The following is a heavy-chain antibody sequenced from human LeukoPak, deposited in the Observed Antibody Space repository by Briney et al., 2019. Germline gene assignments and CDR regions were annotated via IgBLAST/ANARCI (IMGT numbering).Heavy chain of an antibody. CDR3: ARDHLWGSRYFDL. V-gene: IGHV1-18*01. D-gene: IGHD7-27*01. CDR2: ISAYNGNT. CDR1: GYTFTSYG. Sequence: VASVKVSCKASGYTFTSYGISWVRQAPGQGLEWMGWISAYNGNTNYAQTLQGRVPMTTDTSTSTAYMELRSLKSDATAVYYCARDHLWGSRYFDLWGRGTLVTVSS. J-gene: IGHJ2*01.